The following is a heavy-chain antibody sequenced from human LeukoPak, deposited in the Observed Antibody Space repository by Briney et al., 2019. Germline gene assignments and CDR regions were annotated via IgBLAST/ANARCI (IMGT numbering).Heavy chain of an antibody. CDR3: ARVPVVVRYFQH. V-gene: IGHV4-61*02. J-gene: IGHJ1*01. D-gene: IGHD3-22*01. Sequence: SETLSLTCTVSGGSISSGSYYWSWIRQPAGKGLEWIGRIYTSGSTNYNPSLKSRVTISVDTSKNQFSLKLSSVTAADTAVYYCARVPVVVRYFQHWGQGTLVTVSS. CDR1: GGSISSGSYY. CDR2: IYTSGST.